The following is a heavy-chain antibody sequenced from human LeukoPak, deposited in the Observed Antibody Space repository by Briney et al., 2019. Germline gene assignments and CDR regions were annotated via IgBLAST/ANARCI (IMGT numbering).Heavy chain of an antibody. V-gene: IGHV4-59*01. D-gene: IGHD3-10*01. CDR1: GGSISSYY. Sequence: PSETLSLTCTVSGGSISSYYWSWIRQPPGKGLEWIGYIYYSGSTNYNPSLKSRVTISVDTSKNQFSLKLSSVTAADTAVYYCARGMDYYGSGTNNWFDPWGQGTLVTVSS. CDR3: ARGMDYYGSGTNNWFDP. J-gene: IGHJ5*02. CDR2: IYYSGST.